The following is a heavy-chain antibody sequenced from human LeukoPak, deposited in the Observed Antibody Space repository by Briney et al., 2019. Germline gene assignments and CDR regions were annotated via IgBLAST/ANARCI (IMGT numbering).Heavy chain of an antibody. J-gene: IGHJ6*03. D-gene: IGHD2-2*02. CDR1: GGTFSSYA. CDR3: ARGPMGVPAAIDYYYYMDV. Sequence: ASVKVSCKASGGTFSSYAISWVRQATGQGLEWMGWMNPNSGNTGYAQKFQGRVTITRNTSISTAYMELSSLRSEDTAVYYCARGPMGVPAAIDYYYYMDVWGKGTTVTVSS. V-gene: IGHV1-8*03. CDR2: MNPNSGNT.